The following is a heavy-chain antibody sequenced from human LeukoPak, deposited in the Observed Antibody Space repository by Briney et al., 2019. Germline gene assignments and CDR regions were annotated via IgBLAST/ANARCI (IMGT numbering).Heavy chain of an antibody. CDR2: INSDGSIT. V-gene: IGHV3-74*01. J-gene: IGHJ4*02. Sequence: GGSLRLSCAASGFTFSNAWMNWVRQAPGKGLVWVSRINSDGSITNFADSVKGRFTVSRDNAKNTLYLQMNSLRAEDTAVYYCARHQYSSTWYLSWGQGTLVTVSS. CDR3: ARHQYSSTWYLS. D-gene: IGHD6-13*01. CDR1: GFTFSNAW.